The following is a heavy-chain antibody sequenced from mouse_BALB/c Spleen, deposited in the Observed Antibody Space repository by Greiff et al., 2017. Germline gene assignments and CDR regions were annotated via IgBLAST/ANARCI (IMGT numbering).Heavy chain of an antibody. CDR2: ISSGSSTI. CDR1: GFTFSSFG. Sequence: EVKVVESGGGLVQPGGSRKLSCAASGFTFSSFGMHWVRQAPEKGLEWVAYISSGSSTIYYADTVKGRFTISRDNPKNTLFLQMTSLRSEDTAMYYCARSDYYGSSPWFAYWGQGTLVTVSA. J-gene: IGHJ3*01. D-gene: IGHD1-1*01. CDR3: ARSDYYGSSPWFAY. V-gene: IGHV5-17*02.